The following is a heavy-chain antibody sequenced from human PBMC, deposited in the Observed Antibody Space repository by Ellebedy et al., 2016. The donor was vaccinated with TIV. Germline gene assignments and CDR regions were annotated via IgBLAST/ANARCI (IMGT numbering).Heavy chain of an antibody. D-gene: IGHD2-15*01. Sequence: AASVKVSCKASGYTFTGYYMHWVRQAPGQGLEWMGWINPNSGGTNYAQKFQGRVTMTRDTSISTAYMELSRLRSDDTAVYYCARDLTVVVAATQDYWGQGTLVTVSS. V-gene: IGHV1-2*02. CDR3: ARDLTVVVAATQDY. J-gene: IGHJ4*02. CDR2: INPNSGGT. CDR1: GYTFTGYY.